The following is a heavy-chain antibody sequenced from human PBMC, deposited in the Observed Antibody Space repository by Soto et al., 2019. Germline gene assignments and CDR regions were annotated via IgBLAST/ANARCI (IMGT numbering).Heavy chain of an antibody. CDR1: GGSISSGRYY. J-gene: IGHJ1*01. CDR2: VSYSGST. V-gene: IGHV4-61*01. D-gene: IGHD3-16*01. Sequence: SETLSLTCAVYGGSISSGRYYWSWIRQPPGKGLEWIGDVSYSGSTKYNPSLQSRVTMSADTSKNQLSLKLSSVTAADTAVYYCARYEQYYQHWGQGTLVTVSS. CDR3: ARYEQYYQH.